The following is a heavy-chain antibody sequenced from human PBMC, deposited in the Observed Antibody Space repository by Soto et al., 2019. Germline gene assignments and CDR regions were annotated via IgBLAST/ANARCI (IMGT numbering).Heavy chain of an antibody. D-gene: IGHD6-19*01. CDR1: RDTFTSYY. CDR3: ATSRISIAVAGETEYYFDY. CDR2: INPHGGST. V-gene: IGHV1-2*04. Sequence: ASVKVSCKAPRDTFTSYYINWVRQAPGQGLEWMGVINPHGGSTAYTQKFQGWVTMTRDTSISTAYMELSRLRSDDTAVYYCATSRISIAVAGETEYYFDYWGQGTPVTVSS. J-gene: IGHJ4*02.